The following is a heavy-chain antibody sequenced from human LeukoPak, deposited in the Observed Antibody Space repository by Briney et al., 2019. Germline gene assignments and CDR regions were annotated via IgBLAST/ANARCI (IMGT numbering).Heavy chain of an antibody. V-gene: IGHV1-69*05. D-gene: IGHD5-12*01. CDR3: AKVATWDLGAFDI. Sequence: SVKVSCKASGGTFSSYAISWVRQAPGQGLEWMGGIIPIFGTANYAQKFQGRVTITTDESTSTAYMELSSLRSEDTAVYYCAKVATWDLGAFDIWGQGTMVTVSS. J-gene: IGHJ3*02. CDR2: IIPIFGTA. CDR1: GGTFSSYA.